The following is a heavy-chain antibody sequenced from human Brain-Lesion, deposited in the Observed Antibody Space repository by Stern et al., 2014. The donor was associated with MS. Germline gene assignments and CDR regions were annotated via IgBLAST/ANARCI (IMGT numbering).Heavy chain of an antibody. CDR2: IYYSGFT. D-gene: IGHD1-26*01. V-gene: IGHV4-39*01. CDR1: GGSISSSTYY. Sequence: VQLVESGPGLVKPSETLSLTCTVSGGSISSSTYYWAWIRQPPGKGLEWIGAIYYSGFTYYNPSLKSRVTKSVDMSKNQFSLKLSSVTAADTAIYYCARHDSVPRPSQLYSARDRGPGYFDYWGQGTLVTVSS. J-gene: IGHJ4*02. CDR3: ARHDSVPRPSQLYSARDRGPGYFDY.